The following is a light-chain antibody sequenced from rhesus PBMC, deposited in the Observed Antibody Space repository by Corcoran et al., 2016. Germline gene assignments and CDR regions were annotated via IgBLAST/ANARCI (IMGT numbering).Light chain of an antibody. CDR3: LQYSSSPYS. V-gene: IGKV1-25*02. CDR2: DAS. J-gene: IGKJ2*01. CDR1: QGISKY. Sequence: DIQMTQSPSSLSASVGDTVTITCQASQGISKYLAWYHHKPGKAPKPLIYDASTLQSGVPSRFSGSGSGTEFTLTISRLQPEDFATYDCLQYSSSPYSFGQGTKVEIK.